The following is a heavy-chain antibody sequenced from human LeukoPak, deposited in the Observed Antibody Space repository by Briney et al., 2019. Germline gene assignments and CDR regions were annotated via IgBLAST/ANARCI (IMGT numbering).Heavy chain of an antibody. CDR1: GYSYNSYW. CDR2: IYLADSDA. J-gene: IGHJ4*02. CDR3: ARLGHDSSGYFPFDY. Sequence: GESLKISCKGSGYSYNSYWIGWVRQMPGKGLEWMGIIYLADSDARYSPSFQGQVSFSADRSINTAYLQWSSLRASDTAMYYCARLGHDSSGYFPFDYWGQGTLVTVSS. V-gene: IGHV5-51*01. D-gene: IGHD3-22*01.